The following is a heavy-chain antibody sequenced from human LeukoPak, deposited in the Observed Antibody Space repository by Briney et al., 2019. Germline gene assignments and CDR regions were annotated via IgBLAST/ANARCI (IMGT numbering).Heavy chain of an antibody. J-gene: IGHJ2*01. D-gene: IGHD3-10*01. Sequence: ASVNVSCKASVYTLTSYGISGVRQAPGQAREWMGWISAYNGNTNYAQKLQGRVTMTTDTSTSTAYMELRSLRSNDTAVYYCARDPVLLWLGELSSPYYYFDLWGRGTLVTVSS. CDR2: ISAYNGNT. V-gene: IGHV1-18*01. CDR3: ARDPVLLWLGELSSPYYYFDL. CDR1: VYTLTSYG.